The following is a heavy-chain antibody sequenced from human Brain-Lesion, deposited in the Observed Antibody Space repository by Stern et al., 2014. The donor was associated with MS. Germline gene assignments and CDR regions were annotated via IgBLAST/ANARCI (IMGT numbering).Heavy chain of an antibody. D-gene: IGHD1-26*01. V-gene: IGHV1-24*01. J-gene: IGHJ4*02. CDR1: GYTLTELS. CDR3: ATLSPGAGGNYYRHFDY. Sequence: QLVQSGAEVKKPGASVKVSCKVSGYTLTELSMHWVRQAPRKGLEWMGGFDPEDGETIYAQKFQGRVTMSEDTSTDTAYMELSSLRSEDTAVYYCATLSPGAGGNYYRHFDYWGQGTLVTVSS. CDR2: FDPEDGET.